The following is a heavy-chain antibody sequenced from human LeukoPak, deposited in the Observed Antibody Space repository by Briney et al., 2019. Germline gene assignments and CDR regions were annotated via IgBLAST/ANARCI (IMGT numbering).Heavy chain of an antibody. V-gene: IGHV4-59*01. J-gene: IGHJ5*01. CDR2: IYYSGST. D-gene: IGHD3-22*01. CDR3: ARVSSGYTNWFDP. Sequence: PETLSLTCTVSGGSISSYYWSWIRQPPGKGLEWIGYIYYSGSTNYNPSLKSRVTISVDTSKNQFSLKLSSVTAADTAVYYCARVSSGYTNWFDPWGQGTLVTVSS. CDR1: GGSISSYY.